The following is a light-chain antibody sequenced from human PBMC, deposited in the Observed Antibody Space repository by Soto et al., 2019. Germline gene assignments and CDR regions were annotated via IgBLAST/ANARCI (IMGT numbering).Light chain of an antibody. CDR3: CSYAGSSTFYVV. CDR1: SSDVGSYNL. CDR2: EGS. V-gene: IGLV2-23*03. J-gene: IGLJ2*01. Sequence: QSVLTQPASVSGSLGQSITISCTGTSSDVGSYNLVSWYQQHPGKAPKLMIYEGSKRPSGVSNRFSGSKSGNTASLTISGLQAEDEADYYCCSYAGSSTFYVVFGGGTKLTVL.